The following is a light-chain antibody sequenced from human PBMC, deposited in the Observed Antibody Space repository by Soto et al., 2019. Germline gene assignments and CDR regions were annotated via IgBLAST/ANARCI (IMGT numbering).Light chain of an antibody. CDR1: QGISSN. CDR2: AAS. J-gene: IGKJ4*01. Sequence: DIQLTQSPSFLSASVGDRVTITCRASQGISSNLAWYQQKPGKAPKLLIYAASALQSGVPSRFSGSGSGTEFTLTISSLRPEDFATYYCQQLNSYPLTCGGGTKV. V-gene: IGKV1-9*01. CDR3: QQLNSYPLT.